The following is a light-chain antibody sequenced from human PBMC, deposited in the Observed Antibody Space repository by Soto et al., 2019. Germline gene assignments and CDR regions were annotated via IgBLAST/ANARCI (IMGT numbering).Light chain of an antibody. CDR2: WAS. CDR1: QSVLYSSNNKNY. Sequence: DIVMTQSPDSLAVSLGERATINCKSSQSVLYSSNNKNYLAWYQQKPGQPPKLLIYWASTRESGVPDRFSGSGSGTDFTLTINRLQAEDVAVYYCQQYYSTLTWTFGQGTKVEIK. J-gene: IGKJ1*01. CDR3: QQYYSTLTWT. V-gene: IGKV4-1*01.